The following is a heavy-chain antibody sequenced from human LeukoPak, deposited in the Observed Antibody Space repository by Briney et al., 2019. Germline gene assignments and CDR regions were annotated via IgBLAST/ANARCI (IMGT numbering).Heavy chain of an antibody. CDR2: IKGKTDGETT. CDR3: TTDYGEYCSGTTCYKGS. Sequence: PGGSLRLSCTASGISFSNAWMGWVRQAPGRGLEWVGRIKGKTDGETTDYAAPVKGRFTISRDDSKNTVYLQMNSLKTEDTAVYYCTTDYGEYCSGTTCYKGSWGQGTLVTVSS. CDR1: GISFSNAW. D-gene: IGHD2-2*02. V-gene: IGHV3-15*01. J-gene: IGHJ5*02.